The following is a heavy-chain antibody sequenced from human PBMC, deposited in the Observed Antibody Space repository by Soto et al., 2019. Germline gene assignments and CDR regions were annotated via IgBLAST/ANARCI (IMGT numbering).Heavy chain of an antibody. CDR3: ARRIVLVPAATYNWFDP. Sequence: QLQLQESGPGLVKPSETLSLTCTVSGGSISSSSYYWGWIRQPPGKGLEWIGSIYYSGSTYYNPSLKSRVTISVDTSKNQFSLKLSSVTAADTAVYYCARRIVLVPAATYNWFDPWGQGTLVTVSS. D-gene: IGHD2-2*01. V-gene: IGHV4-39*01. CDR1: GGSISSSSYY. J-gene: IGHJ5*02. CDR2: IYYSGST.